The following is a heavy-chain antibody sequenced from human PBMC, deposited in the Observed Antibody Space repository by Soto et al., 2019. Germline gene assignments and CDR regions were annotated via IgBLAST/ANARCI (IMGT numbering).Heavy chain of an antibody. Sequence: EVQLLESGGGLVQPGGSLRLSCAASGFTFSSYAMSWVRQAPGKGLEWVSAISGSGGSTYYADSVKGRFTISRDNSKNTLYLQMNSLRAEDTAVYYCAKWAYCTNGVCCQPIFDYWGQGTLVTVSS. CDR3: AKWAYCTNGVCCQPIFDY. J-gene: IGHJ4*02. CDR1: GFTFSSYA. D-gene: IGHD2-8*01. V-gene: IGHV3-23*01. CDR2: ISGSGGST.